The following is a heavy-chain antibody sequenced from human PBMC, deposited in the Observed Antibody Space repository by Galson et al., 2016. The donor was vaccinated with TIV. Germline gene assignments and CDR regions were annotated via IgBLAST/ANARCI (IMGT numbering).Heavy chain of an antibody. CDR1: GLSVSSNY. Sequence: SLRLSCAASGLSVSSNYMSWVRQAPGKGLEWVSIISSGGSTNYVDSVKGRFTISRDSSKNTLFLQMNSLRADDTAVYYCARDRRHCGNECYLYYYYGMDVRGPGTTVTVSS. V-gene: IGHV3-66*02. D-gene: IGHD2-21*01. J-gene: IGHJ6*02. CDR2: ISSGGST. CDR3: ARDRRHCGNECYLYYYYGMDV.